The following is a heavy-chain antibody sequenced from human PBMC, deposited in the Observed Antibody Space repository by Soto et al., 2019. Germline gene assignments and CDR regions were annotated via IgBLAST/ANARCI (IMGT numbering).Heavy chain of an antibody. CDR1: GFTFSSYG. CDR2: IWYDGSNK. CDR3: ARGPPRYSSGWPDY. J-gene: IGHJ4*02. D-gene: IGHD6-19*01. V-gene: IGHV3-33*01. Sequence: QVQLVESGGGVVQPGRSLRLSCAASGFTFSSYGMHWVRQAPGKGLEWVAVIWYDGSNKYYADSVKGRFTISRDNSKNTLYLQMNSLRAEDTAVYYCARGPPRYSSGWPDYWGQGTLVTVSS.